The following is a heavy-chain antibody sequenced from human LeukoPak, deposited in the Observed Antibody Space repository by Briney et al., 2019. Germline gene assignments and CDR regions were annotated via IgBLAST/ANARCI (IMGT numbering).Heavy chain of an antibody. CDR2: IYYGGST. J-gene: IGHJ5*02. CDR1: GGSISSSSYY. Sequence: SETLSLTCTVSGGSISSSSYYWGWIRRPPGKGLEWIGSIYYGGSTYYNPSLKSRVTISVDTSKNQFSLKLSSVTAADTAVYYCASFSIAVAGTSWFDPWGQGTLVTVSS. CDR3: ASFSIAVAGTSWFDP. V-gene: IGHV4-39*01. D-gene: IGHD6-19*01.